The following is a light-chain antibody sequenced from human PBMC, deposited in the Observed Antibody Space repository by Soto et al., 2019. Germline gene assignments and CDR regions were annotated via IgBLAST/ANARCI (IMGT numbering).Light chain of an antibody. Sequence: QSALTQPASVSASPGQSITISCAGTSSDVGGYNYVSWYQHYPGNAHKLMIYEVSNRPSGVSHRFSGSKSGNTASLTISWLQAEDEADYSCNSYTSSSTWVFGGGTKLTVL. CDR1: SSDVGGYNY. V-gene: IGLV2-14*01. J-gene: IGLJ3*02. CDR2: EVS. CDR3: NSYTSSSTWV.